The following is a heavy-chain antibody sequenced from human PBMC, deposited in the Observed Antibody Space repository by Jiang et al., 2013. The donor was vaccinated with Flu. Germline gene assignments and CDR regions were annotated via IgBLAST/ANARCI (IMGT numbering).Heavy chain of an antibody. J-gene: IGHJ4*02. CDR1: GYSIYSGYY. Sequence: GPGLVKPSETLSLTCTVSGYSIYSGYYWGWIRQPPGKELEWLGSVYHSGMTYYSPSVRSRVTMSVDTSKNQFSLRLSSVTAADTAMYYCARDKGNYYFDSSGYCHFDYWGQGALVTVSS. V-gene: IGHV4-38-2*02. D-gene: IGHD3-22*01. CDR3: ARDKGNYYFDSSGYCHFDY. CDR2: VYHSGMT.